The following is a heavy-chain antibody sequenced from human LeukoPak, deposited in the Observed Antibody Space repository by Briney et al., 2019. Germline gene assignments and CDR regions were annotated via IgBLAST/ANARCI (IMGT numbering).Heavy chain of an antibody. CDR3: AKDVRAVAGTWSHMDV. CDR2: INWNGYRI. D-gene: IGHD6-19*01. CDR1: GFTFDDYG. J-gene: IGHJ6*03. V-gene: IGHV3-20*04. Sequence: GGSLRLSCAASGFTFDDYGMSWVRQAPGKGLEWVSGINWNGYRIGYADSVKGRFTISRDNAKNSLYLQMNSLRAEDTALYYCAKDVRAVAGTWSHMDVWGKGTTVTVSS.